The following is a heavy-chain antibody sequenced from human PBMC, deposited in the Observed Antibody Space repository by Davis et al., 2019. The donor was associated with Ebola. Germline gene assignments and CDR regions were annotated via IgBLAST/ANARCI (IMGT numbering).Heavy chain of an antibody. Sequence: PGGSLRLSCAASGFTFDIYAMSWVRQAPGKGLEWVSGTTLSGASTYYAESVKGRFTISRDNSRNTLYLQMSSLRADDTAVYYCAKSTMIVGDWDFDYWGQGTLVTVSS. D-gene: IGHD3-22*01. V-gene: IGHV3-23*01. CDR3: AKSTMIVGDWDFDY. CDR1: GFTFDIYA. J-gene: IGHJ4*02. CDR2: TTLSGAST.